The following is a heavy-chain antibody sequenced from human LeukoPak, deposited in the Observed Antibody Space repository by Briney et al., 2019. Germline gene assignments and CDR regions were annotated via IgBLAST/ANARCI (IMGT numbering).Heavy chain of an antibody. D-gene: IGHD5-18*01. CDR3: AKDRYSYAFEYSDA. Sequence: GGSLRLSCAASAFTFSSYGMHWVRQPPGKGLDWVAVISNDGSKKYYADSVKGRFTISRDNSKNTLSLQVSSLRTEDTAVYYCAKDRYSYAFEYSDAWGQGTLVTVSS. J-gene: IGHJ5*02. CDR2: ISNDGSKK. CDR1: AFTFSSYG. V-gene: IGHV3-30*18.